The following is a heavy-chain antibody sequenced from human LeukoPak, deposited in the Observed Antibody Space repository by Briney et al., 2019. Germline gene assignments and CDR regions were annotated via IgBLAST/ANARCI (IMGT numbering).Heavy chain of an antibody. J-gene: IGHJ6*02. CDR3: ARNNGMDV. CDR2: VNRDGSET. V-gene: IGHV3-7*03. Sequence: GGSLRLSCAASGFTLSNHWMTWVRQVPGRGPEWVANVNRDGSETYYLDSVKGRFTISKGNAKNSLYLQMNSLRAEDTALYHCARNNGMDVWGQGTTVIVSS. CDR1: GFTLSNHW.